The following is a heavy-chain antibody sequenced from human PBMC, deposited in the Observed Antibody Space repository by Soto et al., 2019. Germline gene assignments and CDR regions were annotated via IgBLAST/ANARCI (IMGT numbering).Heavy chain of an antibody. CDR1: GGSISSSSYY. CDR2: IYYSGST. Sequence: QLQLQESGPGLVKPSETLSLTCTVSGGSISSSSYYWGWIHQPPGKGLEWIGSIYYSGSTYYNPSLKSRVTISVDTSKNQFSLKLSSVTAADTAVYYCARPGAPEYYFDYWGQGTLVTVSS. J-gene: IGHJ4*02. CDR3: ARPGAPEYYFDY. D-gene: IGHD3-10*01. V-gene: IGHV4-39*01.